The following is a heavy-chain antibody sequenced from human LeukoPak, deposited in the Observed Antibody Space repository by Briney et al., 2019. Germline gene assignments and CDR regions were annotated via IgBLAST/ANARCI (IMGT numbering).Heavy chain of an antibody. CDR1: GGSFSGYY. J-gene: IGHJ3*02. V-gene: IGHV4-34*01. D-gene: IGHD2-2*01. Sequence: PETLSLTCAVYGGSFSGYYWSWIRQPPGKGLEWIGEINHSGSTNYNPSLKSRVTISVDTSKNQFSLKLSSVTAADTAVYYCAIPGYCSSTSCYVYAFDIWGQGTMVTVSS. CDR2: INHSGST. CDR3: AIPGYCSSTSCYVYAFDI.